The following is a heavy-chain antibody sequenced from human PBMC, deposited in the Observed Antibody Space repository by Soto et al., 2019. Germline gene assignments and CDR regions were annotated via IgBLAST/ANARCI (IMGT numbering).Heavy chain of an antibody. J-gene: IGHJ5*02. D-gene: IGHD1-26*01. CDR2: ISSSSSYI. V-gene: IGHV3-21*01. Sequence: PGGSMRLSCAASGFTFSSYSMNWVRQAPGKGLEWVSSISSSSSYIYYADSVKGRFTISRDNAKNSLYLQMNSLRAEDTAVYYCAREGPWWELSNNWFDPWGQGTLVTVSS. CDR1: GFTFSSYS. CDR3: AREGPWWELSNNWFDP.